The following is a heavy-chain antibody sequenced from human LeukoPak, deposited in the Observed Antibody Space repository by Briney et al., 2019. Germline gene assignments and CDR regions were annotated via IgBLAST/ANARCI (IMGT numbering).Heavy chain of an antibody. CDR2: ISSSSSTI. V-gene: IGHV3-48*04. Sequence: GGSLRLSCAASGFTFSSYSMNWVRQAPGKGLEWVPYISSSSSTIYYAESVKGRFTISRDNAKNSLYLQMNSLRAEDTAVYYCARVSLYSSSSLYYGMDVWGQGTTVTVSS. CDR1: GFTFSSYS. J-gene: IGHJ6*02. CDR3: ARVSLYSSSSLYYGMDV. D-gene: IGHD6-13*01.